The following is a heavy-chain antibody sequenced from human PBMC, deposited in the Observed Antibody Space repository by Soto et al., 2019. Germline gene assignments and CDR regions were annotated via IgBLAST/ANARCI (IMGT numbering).Heavy chain of an antibody. V-gene: IGHV3-74*01. Sequence: EVQLVESGGGLVQPGGSLRLSCAASGFTFSTNWMHWVRQAPGKGLVWVSLINSDGSSTRYADSVKGRFTISRDNAKNTLYLQINSLRAEDTAVYYCATGSGWYSPDYWGQGTLVTVSS. J-gene: IGHJ4*02. CDR3: ATGSGWYSPDY. D-gene: IGHD6-19*01. CDR1: GFTFSTNW. CDR2: INSDGSST.